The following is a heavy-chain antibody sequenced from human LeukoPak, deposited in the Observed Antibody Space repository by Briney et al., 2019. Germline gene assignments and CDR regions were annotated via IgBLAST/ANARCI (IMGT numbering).Heavy chain of an antibody. V-gene: IGHV1-24*01. CDR3: ATDLGRQFDY. CDR2: FDPEDGET. D-gene: IGHD1-26*01. CDR1: GYTLTELS. Sequence: ASVKVSCKVSGYTLTELSMHWVRQAPGKGLEWMGGFDPEDGETIYAQKFQGRVTMTEDTSTDTACMELSSLRSEDMAVYYCATDLGRQFDYWGQGTLVTVSS. J-gene: IGHJ4*02.